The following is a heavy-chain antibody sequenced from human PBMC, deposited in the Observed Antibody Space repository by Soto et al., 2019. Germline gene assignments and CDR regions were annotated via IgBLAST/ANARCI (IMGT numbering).Heavy chain of an antibody. Sequence: PSETLSLTCAVSGGSISSGGYSWSWIRQPPGKGLEWIGYIYHSGSTYYNPSLKSRVTISVDRSKNQFSLKLSSVTAADTAVYYCARENYGSGSYYHHYGMDVWGQGTTVTVSS. CDR3: ARENYGSGSYYHHYGMDV. J-gene: IGHJ6*02. CDR2: IYHSGST. V-gene: IGHV4-30-2*01. D-gene: IGHD3-10*01. CDR1: GGSISSGGYS.